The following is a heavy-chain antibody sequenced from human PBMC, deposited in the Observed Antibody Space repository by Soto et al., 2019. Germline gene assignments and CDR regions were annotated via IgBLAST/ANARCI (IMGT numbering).Heavy chain of an antibody. J-gene: IGHJ4*02. CDR1: GYTLSNYA. CDR3: ARDRLYSSSWYYFDY. D-gene: IGHD6-13*01. V-gene: IGHV1-3*01. CDR2: INAGNGDI. Sequence: ASVKVSCKASGYTLSNYAMHWVRQAPGQRLEWMGWINAGNGDIKYSQKFQDRVNITTDTSASTAYMELSSLRSEDTSVYYCARDRLYSSSWYYFDYWGLGTLVTVSS.